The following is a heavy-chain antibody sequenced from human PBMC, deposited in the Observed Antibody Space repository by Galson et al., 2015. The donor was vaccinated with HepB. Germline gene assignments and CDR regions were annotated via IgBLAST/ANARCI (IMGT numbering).Heavy chain of an antibody. J-gene: IGHJ2*01. CDR2: INVDGSST. CDR1: GFTFTNYW. Sequence: SLRLSCAASGFTFTNYWLHWVRQVPGEGLVWVSRINVDGSSTTYADSVKGRFTISRDYARRTLYLEMNSLKVDDTAIHYCARDFGKQYMASDGYFDLWGRGTQVGVSS. CDR3: ARDFGKQYMASDGYFDL. D-gene: IGHD6-19*01. V-gene: IGHV3-74*01.